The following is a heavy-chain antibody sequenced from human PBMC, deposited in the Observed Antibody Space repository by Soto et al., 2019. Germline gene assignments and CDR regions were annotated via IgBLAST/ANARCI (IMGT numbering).Heavy chain of an antibody. CDR1: GGSFIGYY. V-gene: IGHV4-34*01. J-gene: IGHJ4*02. CDR2: INHSGST. D-gene: IGHD2-21*02. CDR3: ARGGHIAVVTASFDY. Sequence: SETLSLTCAVYGGSFIGYYWSWIRQPPGKGLEWIGEINHSGSTNYNPSLKSRVTISVDTSKNQFSLKLSSVTAADTAVYYCARGGHIAVVTASFDYWGQGTLVTVSS.